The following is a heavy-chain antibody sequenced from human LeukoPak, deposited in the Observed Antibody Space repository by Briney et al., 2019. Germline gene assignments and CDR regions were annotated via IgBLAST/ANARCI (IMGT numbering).Heavy chain of an antibody. J-gene: IGHJ5*02. D-gene: IGHD4-11*01. CDR3: ARSHDYTNYVGP. CDR1: GYTFTAFH. V-gene: IGHV1-2*02. Sequence: GASVKVSCKASGYTFTAFHIHWVRQAPGQGHEWMGWINPDGGGTIFGQRFQGRVSMTRDTSISTAYMELGSLRSDDTAVYYCARSHDYTNYVGPWGPGTLVTVSS. CDR2: INPDGGGT.